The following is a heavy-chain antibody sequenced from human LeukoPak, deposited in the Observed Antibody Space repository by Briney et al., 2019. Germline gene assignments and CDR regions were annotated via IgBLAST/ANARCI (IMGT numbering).Heavy chain of an antibody. V-gene: IGHV1-69*02. CDR3: ARMDVQLWTLENYYYYGMDV. D-gene: IGHD5-18*01. CDR1: GGTFSSYT. J-gene: IGHJ6*02. Sequence: PGASVKVSCKASGGTFSSYTIRWVRQAPGQGLEWLGRTIPILGIANDAQKFQGRVTITADKSTSTAYMELSSLRSEDTAVYYCARMDVQLWTLENYYYYGMDVWGQGTTVTVSS. CDR2: TIPILGIA.